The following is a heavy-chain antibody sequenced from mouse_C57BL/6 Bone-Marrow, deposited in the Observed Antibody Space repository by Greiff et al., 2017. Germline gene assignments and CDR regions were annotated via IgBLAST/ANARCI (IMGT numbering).Heavy chain of an antibody. D-gene: IGHD1-1*01. CDR3: ARSRRDYYYGSSHYFDY. J-gene: IGHJ2*01. CDR1: GYTFTSYG. V-gene: IGHV1-81*01. Sequence: QVQLKESGAELARPGASVKLSCKASGYTFTSYGISWVKQRTGQGLEWIGEIYPRSGNTYYNEKFKGKATLTADKSSSTAYMELRSLTSEDSAVYFWARSRRDYYYGSSHYFDYWGQGTTLTVSS. CDR2: IYPRSGNT.